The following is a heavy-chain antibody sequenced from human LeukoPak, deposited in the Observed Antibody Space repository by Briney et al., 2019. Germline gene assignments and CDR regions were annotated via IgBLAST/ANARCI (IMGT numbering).Heavy chain of an antibody. V-gene: IGHV4-59*08. D-gene: IGHD6-13*01. J-gene: IGHJ3*02. CDR2: IYYSGST. Sequence: SETLSLTCTVSGGSISSYYWSWIRQPPGKGLEWIGYIYYSGSTNYNPSLKSRVTISVDTSKNQFSLKLSSVTAADTAVYYCAGARVDIAAAAPNGREDAFDIWGQGTMVTVSS. CDR1: GGSISSYY. CDR3: AGARVDIAAAAPNGREDAFDI.